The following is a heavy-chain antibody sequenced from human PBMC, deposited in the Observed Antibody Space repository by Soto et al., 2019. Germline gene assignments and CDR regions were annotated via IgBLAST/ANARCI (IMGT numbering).Heavy chain of an antibody. CDR3: AGSAVGYWYFYL. CDR2: IIPILGIA. J-gene: IGHJ2*01. V-gene: IGHV1-69*02. Sequence: QVQLVQSGAEVKKPGSSVKVSCKASGGTFSSYTISWVRQAPGQGLEWMGRIIPILGIANYAQKFQGRVTMTADKSTSTAYMELSSLRSEDTAVYYCAGSAVGYWYFYLWGRGTLVTVSS. CDR1: GGTFSSYT.